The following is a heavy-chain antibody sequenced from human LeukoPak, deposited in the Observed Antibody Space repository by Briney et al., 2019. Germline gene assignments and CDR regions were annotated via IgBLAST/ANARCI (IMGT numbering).Heavy chain of an antibody. Sequence: GGSLRLSCAASGFTFSHYGMHWVRQAPGKGLEWVAVIWSDGTNQYYADSVKGRFTISRDDSQKTVYLEMNSLRTEDTAMYYCERDAQRGSDYSNSLQYWGQGTLVTVSS. D-gene: IGHD4-11*01. CDR1: GFTFSHYG. J-gene: IGHJ4*02. V-gene: IGHV3-33*01. CDR2: IWSDGTNQ. CDR3: ERDAQRGSDYSNSLQY.